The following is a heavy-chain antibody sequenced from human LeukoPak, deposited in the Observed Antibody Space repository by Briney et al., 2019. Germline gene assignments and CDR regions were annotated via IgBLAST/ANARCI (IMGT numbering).Heavy chain of an antibody. J-gene: IGHJ1*01. CDR3: ARFAVANYAEYFQH. CDR1: GFTFSSYE. D-gene: IGHD4/OR15-4a*01. V-gene: IGHV3-48*03. Sequence: GGSLRLSCAASGFTFSSYEMNWVRQAPGKGLEWVSYISSSGSTIYYADSVKGRFTISRDNAKNSLYLQMNSLGAEDTAVYYCARFAVANYAEYFQHWGQGTLVTVSS. CDR2: ISSSGSTI.